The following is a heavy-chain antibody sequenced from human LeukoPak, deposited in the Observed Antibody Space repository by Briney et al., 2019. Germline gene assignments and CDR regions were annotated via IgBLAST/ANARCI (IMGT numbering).Heavy chain of an antibody. CDR1: GFTFSGFW. D-gene: IGHD6-13*01. J-gene: IGHJ5*02. Sequence: GGSLRLSCAVSGFTFSGFWMSWSRQAPGKGLEWVASINSDGSEGYYADVVKGRFTISRDNAKNSLYLQINSLRAEDTAVYYCARDSGYSSSWYASSENWFDPWGQGTLVTVSS. CDR3: ARDSGYSSSWYASSENWFDP. V-gene: IGHV3-7*01. CDR2: INSDGSEG.